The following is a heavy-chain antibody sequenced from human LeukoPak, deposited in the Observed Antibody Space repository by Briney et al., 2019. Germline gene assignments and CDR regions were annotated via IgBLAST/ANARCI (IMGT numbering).Heavy chain of an antibody. Sequence: PGGSLRLSCVDSGYSFNTFALTWVRQAPGKGLEWVSTISDYPHYADSVRGRFTISRDNSRKTVFLQMNSLTPEDAATYYCTKDSQGSYDGFWYGTYGMDVWGQGTTVTVSS. CDR1: GYSFNTFA. CDR3: TKDSQGSYDGFWYGTYGMDV. CDR2: ISDYP. V-gene: IGHV3-23*05. J-gene: IGHJ6*02. D-gene: IGHD3-16*01.